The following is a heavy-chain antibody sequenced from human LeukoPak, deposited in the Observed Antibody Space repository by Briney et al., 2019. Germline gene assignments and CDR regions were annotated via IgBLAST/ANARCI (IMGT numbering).Heavy chain of an antibody. Sequence: SETLSLTCTVSGGSFNGYYWSWIRQSPGKGLESRGYIYYTGSTNYNPSLKSRVTMSVDTSRNQFFLRLSSVTAADTAVYYCARFSEYYHSSVHYLDYWGQGTLVSVSS. D-gene: IGHD3-22*01. CDR3: ARFSEYYHSSVHYLDY. V-gene: IGHV4-59*01. CDR1: GGSFNGYY. CDR2: IYYTGST. J-gene: IGHJ4*02.